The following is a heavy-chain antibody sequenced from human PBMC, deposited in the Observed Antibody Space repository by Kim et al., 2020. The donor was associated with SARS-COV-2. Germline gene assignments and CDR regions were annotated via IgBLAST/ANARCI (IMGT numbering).Heavy chain of an antibody. J-gene: IGHJ6*02. CDR3: ARRLRPHMDV. V-gene: IGHV1-8*01. D-gene: IGHD4-17*01. Sequence: NTAYAQKFQGRVTTPRNTTMSTANMELSSLRSEETAVYYCARRLRPHMDVWGQGTTVTVSS. CDR2: NT.